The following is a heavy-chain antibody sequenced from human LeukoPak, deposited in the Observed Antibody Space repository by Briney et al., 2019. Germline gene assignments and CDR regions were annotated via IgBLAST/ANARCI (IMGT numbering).Heavy chain of an antibody. D-gene: IGHD6-13*01. CDR1: GFTFSGYT. CDR2: ISSSSTYI. J-gene: IGHJ4*02. Sequence: GGSLRLSCAASGFTFSGYTLNWVRQAPGKGLEWVSFISSSSTYIHYADSVKGRFTISRDNAKNSVYLQMNSLRAEDTAVYYCARGGQLVDYWGQGTLVTVSS. V-gene: IGHV3-21*01. CDR3: ARGGQLVDY.